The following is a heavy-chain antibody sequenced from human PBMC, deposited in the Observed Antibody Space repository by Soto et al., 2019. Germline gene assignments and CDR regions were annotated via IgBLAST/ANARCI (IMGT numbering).Heavy chain of an antibody. J-gene: IGHJ6*02. Sequence: PGESLKISCKATGYSFTNYWIGWVRQMPGKGLEWMGTIYPGDSDTRYGPAFEGQVTISADKSITTAYLQWSSLKASDTAVYFCARRGQYCTSKICLAHYYYTRDGWGQGTTVTVSS. CDR3: ARRGQYCTSKICLAHYYYTRDG. CDR2: IYPGDSDT. V-gene: IGHV5-51*01. D-gene: IGHD2-2*01. CDR1: GYSFTNYW.